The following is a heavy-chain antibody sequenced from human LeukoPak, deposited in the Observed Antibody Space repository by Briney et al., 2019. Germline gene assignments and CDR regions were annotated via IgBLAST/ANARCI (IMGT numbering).Heavy chain of an antibody. J-gene: IGHJ4*02. D-gene: IGHD5-24*01. CDR3: ARGIEMATTFFDY. CDR2: IIPIFGTA. Sequence: SVKVSCKASGGTFSGYAISCLRQAPGRGLDWMGGIIPIFGTANYAQKFQGRVTITADESTSTAYMELSSLRSEDTAVYYCARGIEMATTFFDYWGQGTLVTVSS. CDR1: GGTFSGYA. V-gene: IGHV1-69*01.